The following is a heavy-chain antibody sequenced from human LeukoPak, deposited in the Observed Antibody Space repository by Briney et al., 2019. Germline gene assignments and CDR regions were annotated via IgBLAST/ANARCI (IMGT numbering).Heavy chain of an antibody. CDR3: ARLQYCSGTSCYWFDP. V-gene: IGHV4-30-2*01. D-gene: IGHD2-2*01. CDR1: GGSISSGLYS. J-gene: IGHJ5*02. Sequence: SETLSLTCDVSGGSISSGLYSWSWIRQPLGKGLEWIGYIYHTGSTYYNPSLKSRVTISVDTSKDQFSLRLSSVTAADTAVYYCARLQYCSGTSCYWFDPWGQGTLVTVSS. CDR2: IYHTGST.